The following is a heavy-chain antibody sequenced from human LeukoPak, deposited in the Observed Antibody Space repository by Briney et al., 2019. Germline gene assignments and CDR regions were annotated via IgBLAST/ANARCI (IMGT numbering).Heavy chain of an antibody. D-gene: IGHD2-2*02. CDR3: ARALYCSSTSCYTVHWYFDL. Sequence: GASVKVSCKASGYTFTSYGISWVRQAPGQGLEWMGWISAYNGNTNYAQKLQGRVTMTTDTSTSTAYMELRSLRSVDTAVYYCARALYCSSTSCYTVHWYFDLWGRGTLVTVSS. CDR1: GYTFTSYG. CDR2: ISAYNGNT. J-gene: IGHJ2*01. V-gene: IGHV1-18*01.